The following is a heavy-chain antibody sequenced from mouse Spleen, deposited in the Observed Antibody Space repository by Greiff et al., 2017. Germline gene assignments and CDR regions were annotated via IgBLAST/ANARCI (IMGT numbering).Heavy chain of an antibody. J-gene: IGHJ4*01. CDR3: ARPGKIYFGAMDY. V-gene: IGHV5-17*01. D-gene: IGHD2-1*01. CDR2: ISSGSSTI. CDR1: GFTFSDYG. Sequence: EVMLVESGGGLVKPGGSLKLSCAASGFTFSDYGMHWVRQAPEKGLEWVAYISSGSSTIYYADTVKGRFTISRDNAKNTLFLQMTSLRSEDTAMYYCARPGKIYFGAMDYWGQGTSVTVSS.